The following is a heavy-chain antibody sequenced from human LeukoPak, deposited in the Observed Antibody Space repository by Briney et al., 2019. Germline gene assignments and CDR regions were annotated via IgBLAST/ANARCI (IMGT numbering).Heavy chain of an antibody. CDR2: ISGDGGST. V-gene: IGHV3-43*02. CDR3: AKTLRLGGLSVYRPCDY. Sequence: GGSLRLSCAASGFTFDDYAMHWVRQAPGKGPEWVSLISGDGGSTYYADSVKGRFTISRDNGKNSLYLQMNSLRTEDTALYYCAKTLRLGGLSVYRPCDYWGQGTLVTVSS. D-gene: IGHD3-16*02. CDR1: GFTFDDYA. J-gene: IGHJ4*02.